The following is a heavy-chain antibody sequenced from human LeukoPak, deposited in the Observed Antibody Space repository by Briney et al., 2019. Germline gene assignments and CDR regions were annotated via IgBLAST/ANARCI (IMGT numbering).Heavy chain of an antibody. D-gene: IGHD6-19*01. CDR3: ARYSSGWYGSFDY. Sequence: ASVKVSCKVSGYTLTELSMHWVRQAPGKGLEWMGGFDPEDGETIYAQKFQGRVTMTRDTSTSTVYMELSSLRSEDTAVYYCARYSSGWYGSFDYWGQGTLVTVSS. V-gene: IGHV1-24*01. J-gene: IGHJ4*02. CDR2: FDPEDGET. CDR1: GYTLTELS.